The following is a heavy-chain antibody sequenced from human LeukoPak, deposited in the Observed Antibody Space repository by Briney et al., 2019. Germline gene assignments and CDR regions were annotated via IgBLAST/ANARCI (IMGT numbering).Heavy chain of an antibody. D-gene: IGHD3-22*01. CDR1: GGTFSSYA. CDR3: ARDNPRTDYDSSGYTPLVD. V-gene: IGHV1-69*05. J-gene: IGHJ4*02. Sequence: SVPVSCKASGGTFSSYAISWLRQAPGQGLEGMGRIIPIFGTANYAQKFQGRVTITTDESTSTAYMELSSLRSEDTAVYYCARDNPRTDYDSSGYTPLVDWGQGTLVTVSS. CDR2: IIPIFGTA.